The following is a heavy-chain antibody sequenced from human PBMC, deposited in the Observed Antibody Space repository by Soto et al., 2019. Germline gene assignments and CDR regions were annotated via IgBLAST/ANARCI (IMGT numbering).Heavy chain of an antibody. J-gene: IGHJ4*02. CDR2: MSGDGRT. CDR1: GFTFSDSV. Sequence: GGSLRLSCVGSGFTFSDSVMAWVRQAPGKGLEWLSVMSGDGRTRYALSVTGRFTISRDNSKNTLYLQMMSLRAEDAAAYYCVKWHTSNFDSLPFTGFDFWGQGTQVTVSS. CDR3: VKWHTSNFDSLPFTGFDF. D-gene: IGHD3-22*01. V-gene: IGHV3-23*01.